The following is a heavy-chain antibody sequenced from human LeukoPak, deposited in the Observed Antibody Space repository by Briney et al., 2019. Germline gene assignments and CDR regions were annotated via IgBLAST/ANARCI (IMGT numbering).Heavy chain of an antibody. V-gene: IGHV1-2*02. D-gene: IGHD6-13*01. J-gene: IGHJ5*02. Sequence: ASVKVSCKASGYTFTGYYMHWVRQAPGQGLEWMGWINPNSGGTNYAQKFQGRVTMTRDTSISTAYMELSRLRFDDTAVYYCARAPLRGPYSSPHNWFDPWGQGTLVTVSS. CDR3: ARAPLRGPYSSPHNWFDP. CDR2: INPNSGGT. CDR1: GYTFTGYY.